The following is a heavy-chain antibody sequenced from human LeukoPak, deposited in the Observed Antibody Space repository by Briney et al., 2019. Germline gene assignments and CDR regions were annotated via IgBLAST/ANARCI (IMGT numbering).Heavy chain of an antibody. CDR3: ARDLRYYYDSSAVWWYFDL. CDR2: IYYSGST. CDR1: GGSNSSNY. Sequence: SETLSLTCTVSGGSNSSNYWSWLRQPPGKGLEWIGYIYYSGSTNYNPSLKSRVTISVDTSKNQCSLKLSSVTAADTAVYYCARDLRYYYDSSAVWWYFDLWGRGTLVTVSS. D-gene: IGHD3-22*01. J-gene: IGHJ2*01. V-gene: IGHV4-59*01.